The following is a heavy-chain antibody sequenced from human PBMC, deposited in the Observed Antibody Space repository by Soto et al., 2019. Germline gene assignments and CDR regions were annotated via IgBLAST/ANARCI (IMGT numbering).Heavy chain of an antibody. J-gene: IGHJ3*02. D-gene: IGHD2-2*01. CDR1: GGSISSSSYY. CDR3: ARHLTSSTSFAFDI. V-gene: IGHV4-39*01. CDR2: IYYSGST. Sequence: SETLSLTCTVSGGSISSSSYYWGWIRQPPGKGLEWIGSIYYSGSTYYNPSLKSRVTISVDTSKNQFSLKLSSVTAADTAVYYCARHLTSSTSFAFDIWGQGTMVTVSS.